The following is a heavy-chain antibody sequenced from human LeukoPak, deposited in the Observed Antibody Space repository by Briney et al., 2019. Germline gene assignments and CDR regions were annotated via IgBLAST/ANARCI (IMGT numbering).Heavy chain of an antibody. CDR3: AKGHSYGWFTYFDN. J-gene: IGHJ4*02. V-gene: IGHV3-9*01. D-gene: IGHD5-18*01. CDR2: ISWNSGSA. CDR1: GFTFEDYA. Sequence: GRSLRLSCAASGFTFEDYAMHWVRQAPGQGLEWVSGISWNSGSAGYADSVKGRFAISRDNAKNSLYLHMNSLRAEDTALYFCAKGHSYGWFTYFDNWGQGTLVTVSS.